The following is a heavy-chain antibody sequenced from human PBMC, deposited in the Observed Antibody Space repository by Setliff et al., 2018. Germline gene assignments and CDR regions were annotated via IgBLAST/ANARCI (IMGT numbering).Heavy chain of an antibody. V-gene: IGHV4-4*07. CDR1: GGSISSYY. CDR2: IYTSGST. Sequence: SETLSLTCTVSGGSISSYYWSWIRQPAGKGLEWIGRIYTSGSTNYNPSLKSRVTMSVDTSKNQFSLSLTSVTAEDTAVYYCARMSGFQYIDVWDKGTTVTVSS. J-gene: IGHJ6*03. D-gene: IGHD3-3*01. CDR3: ARMSGFQYIDV.